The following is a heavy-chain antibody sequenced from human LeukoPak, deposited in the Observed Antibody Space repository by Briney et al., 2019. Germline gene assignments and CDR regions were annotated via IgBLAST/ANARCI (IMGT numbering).Heavy chain of an antibody. D-gene: IGHD2-15*01. CDR3: ARAPGYCSGGSCLDY. J-gene: IGHJ4*02. CDR2: IIPIFVTA. V-gene: IGHV1-69*05. CDR1: GGTFSSYA. Sequence: SLKVSCKASGGTFSSYAISWVRQAPGHGLEWMGRIIPIFVTAHYAQKFQGRVTITTDESTSTAYMDLSSLRSEDTAVYYCARAPGYCSGGSCLDYWGQGTLVTVSS.